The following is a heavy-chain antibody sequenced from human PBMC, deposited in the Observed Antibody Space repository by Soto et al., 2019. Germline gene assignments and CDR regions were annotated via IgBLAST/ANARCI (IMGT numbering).Heavy chain of an antibody. D-gene: IGHD2-2*01. Sequence: SETLSLTCTVSGYFISSGYYWGWIRQPPGKGLEWIGSMFHSGSTHYNPSLKSRVTMSVDTSKNQFTLRLSSVTASDTAVYYCARGHIVVVPTVGWFDPWGQGTLVTVSS. J-gene: IGHJ5*02. CDR1: GYFISSGYY. CDR2: MFHSGST. V-gene: IGHV4-38-2*02. CDR3: ARGHIVVVPTVGWFDP.